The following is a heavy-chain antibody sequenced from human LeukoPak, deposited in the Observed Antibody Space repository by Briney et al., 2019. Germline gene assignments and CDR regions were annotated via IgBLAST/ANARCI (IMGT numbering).Heavy chain of an antibody. CDR2: INPSGGST. V-gene: IGHV1-46*01. CDR3: ARSRRVRYCSNISCYAGFFEY. CDR1: GYTFTSYY. D-gene: IGHD2-2*01. Sequence: ASVKVSCKASGYTFTSYYMHWVRQAPGQGLEWMGIINPSGGSTSYAQKFQGRVTMTRDTSTSTVYMELSSLRSEDTAVYYCARSRRVRYCSNISCYAGFFEYWGQGTLVTVSS. J-gene: IGHJ4*02.